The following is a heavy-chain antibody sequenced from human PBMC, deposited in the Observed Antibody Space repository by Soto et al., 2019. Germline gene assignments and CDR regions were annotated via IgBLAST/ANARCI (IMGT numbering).Heavy chain of an antibody. Sequence: SVKVSCKDSGGTFSSYAIRWVRQAPGQGLEWMGGIIPIFGTANYAQKFQGRVTITAGKSTRTAYMELSSLRSEDTAVYYCARDSRLVIDPWGKGTRVTVS. CDR1: GGTFSSYA. CDR3: ARDSRLVIDP. V-gene: IGHV1-69*06. D-gene: IGHD2-21*01. J-gene: IGHJ5*02. CDR2: IIPIFGTA.